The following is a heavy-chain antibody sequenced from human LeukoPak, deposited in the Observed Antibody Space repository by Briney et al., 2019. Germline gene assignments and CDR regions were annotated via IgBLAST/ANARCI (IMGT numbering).Heavy chain of an antibody. J-gene: IGHJ4*02. CDR1: GGSISSYY. D-gene: IGHD3-22*01. CDR3: ASGGGSSGYYYS. Sequence: SETLSLTCTVSGGSISSYYWSWIRQPPGKGLEWIGYIYYSGSTNYNPSLKSRVTISVDTSKNQFSLKLSSVTAADTAVYYCASGGGSSGYYYSWGQGTLVTVSS. V-gene: IGHV4-59*08. CDR2: IYYSGST.